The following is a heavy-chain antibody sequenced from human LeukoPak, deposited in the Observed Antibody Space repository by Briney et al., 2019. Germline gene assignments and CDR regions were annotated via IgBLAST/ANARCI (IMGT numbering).Heavy chain of an antibody. J-gene: IGHJ3*02. Sequence: PGRSLRLSCAASGFIFSTYGMHWVRQAPGKGLEWVAFIRYDGSNKYYADSVKGRFTISRDNSKNTLYPQMNSLRAEDTAVYYCARGAVAAHDAFDIWGQGTMVTVSS. CDR1: GFIFSTYG. CDR2: IRYDGSNK. CDR3: ARGAVAAHDAFDI. D-gene: IGHD6-19*01. V-gene: IGHV3-33*08.